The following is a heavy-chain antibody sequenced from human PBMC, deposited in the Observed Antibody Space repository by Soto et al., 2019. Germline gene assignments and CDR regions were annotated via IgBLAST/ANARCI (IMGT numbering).Heavy chain of an antibody. CDR1: GYTLTELS. Sequence: QVQLVQSGAEVKKPGASVKVSCKVSGYTLTELSMHWVRQAPGKGLEWMGGFDPEDGDTIYAQKFQGRVTMTEDTSTDTAYIELSILRSANTAVYYFATLHPGSSYHRGCDYWGQGTLVTVSS. J-gene: IGHJ4*02. V-gene: IGHV1-24*01. CDR2: FDPEDGDT. D-gene: IGHD6-13*01. CDR3: ATLHPGSSYHRGCDY.